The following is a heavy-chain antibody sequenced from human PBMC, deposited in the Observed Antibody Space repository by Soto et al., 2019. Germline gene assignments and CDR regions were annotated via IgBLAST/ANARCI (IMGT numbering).Heavy chain of an antibody. D-gene: IGHD1-26*01. V-gene: IGHV3-23*01. J-gene: IGHJ6*02. CDR1: GFSFGNYA. CDR3: AKSRGVYYCYGMDV. Sequence: GGSLRLSCAASGFSFGNYAVNWVRQAPGKGLEWVSGISGSGGSTYYADTVKGRFTISRDNSKNTLYLQMNSLRAEDTAVYYCAKSRGVYYCYGMDVRGQGTTVTVSS. CDR2: ISGSGGST.